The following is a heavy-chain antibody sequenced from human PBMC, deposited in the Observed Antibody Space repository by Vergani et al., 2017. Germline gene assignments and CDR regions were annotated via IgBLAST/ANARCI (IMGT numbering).Heavy chain of an antibody. V-gene: IGHV3-66*02. D-gene: IGHD3-10*01. CDR2: IYSGGST. Sequence: EVQLVESGGGVVQPGGSLRLSCAASGFTFDDYAMHWVRQAPGKGLEWVSVIYSGGSTYYADSVKGRFTISRDNSKNTLYLQMNSLRAEDTAVYYCARDRVRGVTAGWGQGTLVTVSS. CDR3: ARDRVRGVTAG. CDR1: GFTFDDYA. J-gene: IGHJ4*02.